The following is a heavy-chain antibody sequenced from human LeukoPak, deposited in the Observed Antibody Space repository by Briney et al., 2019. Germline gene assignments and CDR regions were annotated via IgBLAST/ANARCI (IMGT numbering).Heavy chain of an antibody. D-gene: IGHD3-3*01. Sequence: GGSLRLSCAASGFTFSNYAMSWVRQAPGEGLQWVSSISANSGRTYYADSVKGRFTISRDNSKNTLYLQMDSLRAEDTAVYYCARFLGRITISGVVPYGMDVWGQGTTVTVSS. V-gene: IGHV3-23*01. J-gene: IGHJ6*02. CDR3: ARFLGRITISGVVPYGMDV. CDR1: GFTFSNYA. CDR2: ISANSGRT.